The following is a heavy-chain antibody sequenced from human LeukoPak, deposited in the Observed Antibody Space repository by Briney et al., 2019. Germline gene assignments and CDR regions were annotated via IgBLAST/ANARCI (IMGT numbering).Heavy chain of an antibody. CDR1: GGSISSSSYY. J-gene: IGHJ4*02. D-gene: IGHD3-16*01. V-gene: IGHV4-39*07. CDR2: IYYSGST. CDR3: ARRGSGVLDY. Sequence: SETLSLTCTVSGGSISSSSYYWGWIRQPPGKGLEWIGSIYYSGSTYYNPSLKSRVTISVDTSKNQFSLKLSSVTAADTAVYYCARRGSGVLDYWGQGTLVTVSS.